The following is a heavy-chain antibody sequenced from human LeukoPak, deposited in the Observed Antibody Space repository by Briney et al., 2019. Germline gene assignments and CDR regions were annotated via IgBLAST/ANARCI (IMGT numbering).Heavy chain of an antibody. CDR2: ISAYNGNT. D-gene: IGHD2-2*01. CDR1: GYTFTSYG. CDR3: ATRQVPAANYAFDI. V-gene: IGHV1-18*01. Sequence: ASVKVSCKASGYTFTSYGISWVRQAPGQGLEWMGWISAYNGNTNYAQKLQGRVTMTEDTSTDTAYMELSSLRSEDTAVYYCATRQVPAANYAFDIWGQGTMVTVSS. J-gene: IGHJ3*02.